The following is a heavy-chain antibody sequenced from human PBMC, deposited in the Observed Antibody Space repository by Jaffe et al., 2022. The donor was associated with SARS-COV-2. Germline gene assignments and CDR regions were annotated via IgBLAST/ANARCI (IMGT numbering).Heavy chain of an antibody. V-gene: IGHV3-33*01. CDR1: GFTFSTYG. Sequence: QVEMVESGGGVVQAGMSLRLSCEASGFTFSTYGMHWVRQAPGKGLEWVAVTWYDDSNKYYADSVKGRFTISRDNSRNTLYLQMNGLSVEDTAIYYCARDGAEGYREPLDYWGQGTLVTVSS. D-gene: IGHD1-26*01. CDR3: ARDGAEGYREPLDY. J-gene: IGHJ4*02. CDR2: TWYDDSNK.